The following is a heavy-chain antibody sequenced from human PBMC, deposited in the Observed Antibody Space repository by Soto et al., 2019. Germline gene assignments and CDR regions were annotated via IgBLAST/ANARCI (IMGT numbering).Heavy chain of an antibody. CDR2: INSDGSST. CDR3: ARVASPYSYYYMDV. V-gene: IGHV3-74*01. D-gene: IGHD6-6*01. CDR1: GFTFRSYW. J-gene: IGHJ6*03. Sequence: SLRLSCAASGFTFRSYWMEWVRQAPGKGLVWVSRINSDGSSTGYADSVKGRFTISRDTAKNTLYLQMNSLRAEDTAVYYCARVASPYSYYYMDVWGKGTTVTVSS.